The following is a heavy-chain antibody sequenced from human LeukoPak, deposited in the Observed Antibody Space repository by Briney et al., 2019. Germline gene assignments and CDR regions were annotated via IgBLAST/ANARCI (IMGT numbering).Heavy chain of an antibody. CDR1: GFTVSSNY. D-gene: IGHD4-17*01. Sequence: QPGGSLRLSCAASGFTVSSNYMSWVRQAPGKGLEWVSVIYSGGSTYYADSVKGRFTISRDNSKNTLYLQMNSLRAEDTAVYYCAKDATTVTTLVLYYWGQGTLVTVSS. J-gene: IGHJ4*02. CDR3: AKDATTVTTLVLYY. V-gene: IGHV3-53*05. CDR2: IYSGGST.